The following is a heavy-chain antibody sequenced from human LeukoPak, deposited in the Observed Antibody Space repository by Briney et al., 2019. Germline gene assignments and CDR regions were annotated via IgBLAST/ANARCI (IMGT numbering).Heavy chain of an antibody. D-gene: IGHD2-2*01. CDR2: INPNSGGT. V-gene: IGHV1-2*02. Sequence: ASVKVSCKASGYTFTNYGVTWVRQAPGQGLEWMGWINPNSGGTNYAQKFQGRVTMTRDTSISTAYMELSRLRSDDTAVYYCARDLYQSFDYWGQGTLVTVSS. J-gene: IGHJ4*02. CDR1: GYTFTNYG. CDR3: ARDLYQSFDY.